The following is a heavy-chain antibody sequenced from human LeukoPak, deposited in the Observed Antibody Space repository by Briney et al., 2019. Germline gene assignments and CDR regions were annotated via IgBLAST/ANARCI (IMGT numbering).Heavy chain of an antibody. D-gene: IGHD5-18*01. CDR3: AREMDSYTAMVYTLDY. CDR1: GYTFTSYG. J-gene: IGHJ4*02. CDR2: IGAYNGNT. V-gene: IGHV1-18*04. Sequence: GASVKVSCKASGYTFTSYGISWVRQAPGQGLEGMGWIGAYNGNTNYAQKLQGRVTMTTDTSTSTAYMELRSLRSDDTAVYYCAREMDSYTAMVYTLDYWGQGTLVTVSS.